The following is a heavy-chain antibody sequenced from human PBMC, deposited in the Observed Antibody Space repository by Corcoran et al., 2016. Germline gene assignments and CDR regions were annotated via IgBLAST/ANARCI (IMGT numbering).Heavy chain of an antibody. Sequence: EVQLVQSGAEVKKPGESLKISCKASGYTFSNYWIAWVRQMPGKGLEWMAFIFPDDSDIRYSPSFQGQVTISVDKSITTAYLQWSSLKASDTAMYYCARGGGNTYDQHWCDPWGQGTLVTVSS. CDR2: IFPDDSDI. CDR3: ARGGGNTYDQHWCDP. V-gene: IGHV5-51*01. CDR1: GYTFSNYW. J-gene: IGHJ5*02. D-gene: IGHD3-16*01.